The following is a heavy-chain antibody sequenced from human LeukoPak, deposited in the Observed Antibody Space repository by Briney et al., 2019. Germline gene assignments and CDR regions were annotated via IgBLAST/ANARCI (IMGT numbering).Heavy chain of an antibody. Sequence: ASVKVSCKASGYTFTSYYMHWVRQAPGQGLEWMGIINPSGGSTSYAQKFQGRVTMTRDTSTSTVYMELSSLRSEDTAVYYCARVHAISDDYYYYGMDVWGQGTTVTVSS. CDR2: INPSGGST. D-gene: IGHD2-8*01. CDR3: ARVHAISDDYYYYGMDV. V-gene: IGHV1-46*01. J-gene: IGHJ6*02. CDR1: GYTFTSYY.